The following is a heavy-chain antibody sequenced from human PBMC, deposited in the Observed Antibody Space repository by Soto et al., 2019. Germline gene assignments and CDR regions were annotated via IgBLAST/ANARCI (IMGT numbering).Heavy chain of an antibody. D-gene: IGHD1-1*01. Sequence: TSETLSLTCAVYGGSFSGYYWSWILQPPGKGLEWIGEINHSGSTNYNPSLKSRVTISVDTSKNQFSLKLSSVTAADTAVYYCARGWMERRYYYYYYGMHVWGQGTTVTVS. CDR1: GGSFSGYY. CDR2: INHSGST. CDR3: ARGWMERRYYYYYYGMHV. J-gene: IGHJ6*02. V-gene: IGHV4-34*01.